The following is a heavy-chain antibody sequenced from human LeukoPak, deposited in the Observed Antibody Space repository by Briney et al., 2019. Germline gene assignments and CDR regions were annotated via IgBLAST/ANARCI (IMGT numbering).Heavy chain of an antibody. J-gene: IGHJ3*02. V-gene: IGHV3-48*01. Sequence: GGSLRLSCAGSGFIFGGYTMNWVRQAPGKGLEWLSYISPSGSNIFYADSVKGRFTISRDNAKNSVYLQMDSLRAEDTALYYCASRRSGWPNDAFDIWGQGTMVIVSS. CDR2: ISPSGSNI. D-gene: IGHD6-19*01. CDR1: GFIFGGYT. CDR3: ASRRSGWPNDAFDI.